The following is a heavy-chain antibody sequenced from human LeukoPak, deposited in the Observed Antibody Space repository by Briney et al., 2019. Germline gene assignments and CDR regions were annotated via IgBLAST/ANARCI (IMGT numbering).Heavy chain of an antibody. J-gene: IGHJ6*03. CDR3: ARGPRITMVRGGQWYYYMDV. CDR2: INPSGGST. V-gene: IGHV1-46*01. D-gene: IGHD3-10*01. Sequence: GASVKVSCKASGYTFTSYDINLVRQATGQGLELMGLINPSGGSTNYAQKFQGRVTMTRDTSTSTVYMELSSLRSEDTAVYYCARGPRITMVRGGQWYYYMDVWGKGTTVTISS. CDR1: GYTFTSYD.